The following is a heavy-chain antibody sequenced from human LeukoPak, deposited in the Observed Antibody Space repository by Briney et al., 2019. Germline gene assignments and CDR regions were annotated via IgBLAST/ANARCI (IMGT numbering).Heavy chain of an antibody. D-gene: IGHD6-13*01. V-gene: IGHV4-34*01. CDR2: INHSGST. CDR1: GGSFSGYY. J-gene: IGHJ5*02. Sequence: SETLSLTCAVYGGSFSGYYWSWIRQPPGKGPEWIGEINHSGSTNYNPSLKSRVTISVDTSKNQFSLKLSSVTAADTAVYYCARGWTSSSWARNWFDPWGQGTLVTVSS. CDR3: ARGWTSSSWARNWFDP.